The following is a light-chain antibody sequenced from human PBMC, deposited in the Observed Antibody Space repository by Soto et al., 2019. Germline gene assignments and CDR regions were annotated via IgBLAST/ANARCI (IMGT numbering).Light chain of an antibody. V-gene: IGKV1-33*01. CDR1: QDSNSY. J-gene: IGKJ5*01. CDR2: DAF. CDR3: QQYDTFPVT. Sequence: DIQMTQSPSSLSASVGDRVTITCQASQDSNSYLSWYQQRPGKAPKLLIYDAFTLETGVPSRFNGSGSGTDFIFTISSLQPEDFATYYCQQYDTFPVTFGQGTRLEIK.